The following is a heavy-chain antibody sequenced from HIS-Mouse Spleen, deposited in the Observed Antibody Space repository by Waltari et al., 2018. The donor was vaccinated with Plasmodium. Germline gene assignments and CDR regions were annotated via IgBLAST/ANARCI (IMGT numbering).Heavy chain of an antibody. V-gene: IGHV4-39*01. Sequence: QLQLQESGPGLVKPSETLSLTCTVSGGSISSSIYYWGLIRQPPGKGLEWIGVIYYSGSTYYNPSLKSRVTISVDTSKNQFSLKLSSVTAADTAVYYCARRGGSYYYFDYWGQGTLVTVSS. D-gene: IGHD1-26*01. CDR2: IYYSGST. CDR1: GGSISSSIYY. J-gene: IGHJ4*02. CDR3: ARRGGSYYYFDY.